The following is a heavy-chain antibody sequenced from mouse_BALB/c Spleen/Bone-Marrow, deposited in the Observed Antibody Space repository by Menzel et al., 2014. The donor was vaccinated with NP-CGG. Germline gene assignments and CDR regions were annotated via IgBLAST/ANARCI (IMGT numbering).Heavy chain of an antibody. J-gene: IGHJ4*01. V-gene: IGHV10-1*02. CDR3: VRHMDY. CDR2: IRSKGNNYAT. Sequence: DVKLVESGGGLVQPKGSLKLSCAASGFTSNTYAMNWVRQAPGKGLEWVARIRSKGNNYATYYGDSVKDRSTISRDDSQSMLYLQMNNLKTEDTAMYYCVRHMDYWGQGTSVIVSS. CDR1: GFTSNTYA.